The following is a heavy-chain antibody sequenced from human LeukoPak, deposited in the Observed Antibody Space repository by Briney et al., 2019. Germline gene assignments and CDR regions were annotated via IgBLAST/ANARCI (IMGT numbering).Heavy chain of an antibody. Sequence: GGSLRLSCAASGFTFSNYAMSWVRQAPGKGLEWVSTLSGSDSSTYYADSVRGRFTISRDNSKNTVFLQMNSLRVEDTAIYYCAKDQDVYSGSQSWGQGTLVTVSS. V-gene: IGHV3-23*01. CDR1: GFTFSNYA. CDR3: AKDQDVYSGSQS. D-gene: IGHD1-26*01. J-gene: IGHJ4*02. CDR2: LSGSDSST.